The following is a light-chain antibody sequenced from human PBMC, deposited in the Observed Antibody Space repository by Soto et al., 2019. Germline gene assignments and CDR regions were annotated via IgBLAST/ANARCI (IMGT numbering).Light chain of an antibody. V-gene: IGKV3-20*01. CDR1: QSVSSSS. CDR3: QHYGTSMWT. Sequence: EIVLTQSPGTLSLSPGGRATLSCRASQSVSSSSLSWYQQKPGQAPRLLIYDTSSRATDIPDRFSGSGSGTDFTLNISRLEPEDFKVYYCQHYGTSMWTFGQGTKVDIK. J-gene: IGKJ1*01. CDR2: DTS.